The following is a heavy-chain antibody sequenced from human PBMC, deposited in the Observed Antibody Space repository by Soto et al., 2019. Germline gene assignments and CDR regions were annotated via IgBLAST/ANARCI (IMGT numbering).Heavy chain of an antibody. Sequence: EVQLLESGGGLVQPGGSLRLSCAASGFTFSSYAMSWVRQAPGKGLEWVSGISGSGGSTYYADSVKGRFTISIDNSKNTLYLQMNSLRAEDTAVYDCAKPLCSGGSCYSLDYWGQGTLVTVSS. V-gene: IGHV3-23*01. CDR2: ISGSGGST. J-gene: IGHJ4*02. CDR1: GFTFSSYA. CDR3: AKPLCSGGSCYSLDY. D-gene: IGHD2-15*01.